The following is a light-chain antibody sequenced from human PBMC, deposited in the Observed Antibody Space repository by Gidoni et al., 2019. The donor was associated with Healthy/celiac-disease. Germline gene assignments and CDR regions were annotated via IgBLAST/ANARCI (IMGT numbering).Light chain of an antibody. CDR2: DAS. CDR1: QSVSSY. J-gene: IGKJ4*01. CDR3: QQRSNWQLT. V-gene: IGKV3-11*01. Sequence: IALQQSPATLSLSPGERATLSCRASQSVSSYLDWYQQKPGQAPRLLIYDASNRTTGIPARFIGSWSGTDFTLTISSLEPEDFAVYYCQQRSNWQLTFGGGTKVEIK.